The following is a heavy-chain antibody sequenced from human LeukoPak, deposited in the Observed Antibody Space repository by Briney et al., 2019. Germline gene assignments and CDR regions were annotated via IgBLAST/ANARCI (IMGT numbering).Heavy chain of an antibody. Sequence: GGSLRLSCAASGFTFSSYWMNWVRQAPGKGLEWVSGISWNSGSIGYADSVKGRFTISRDNAKNSLYLQMNSLRAEDTALYYCAKDYYYDSSGPYDYWGQGTLVTVSS. J-gene: IGHJ4*02. CDR3: AKDYYYDSSGPYDY. CDR2: ISWNSGSI. CDR1: GFTFSSYW. D-gene: IGHD3-22*01. V-gene: IGHV3-9*01.